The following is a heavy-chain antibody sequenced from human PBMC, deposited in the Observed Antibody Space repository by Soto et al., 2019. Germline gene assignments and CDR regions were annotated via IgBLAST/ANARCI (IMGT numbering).Heavy chain of an antibody. V-gene: IGHV4-39*01. Sequence: QLQLQESGPGLVKPSETLSLTCTVSGGSISSSSYYWGWIRQPPGKGLEWIGSIYYSGSTYYNPSLKSRVTISVDTSKNQFSLKLSSVTAADTAVYYCARLGSSTAEDYWGQGTLVTVSS. CDR3: ARLGSSTAEDY. J-gene: IGHJ4*02. D-gene: IGHD4-4*01. CDR1: GGSISSSSYY. CDR2: IYYSGST.